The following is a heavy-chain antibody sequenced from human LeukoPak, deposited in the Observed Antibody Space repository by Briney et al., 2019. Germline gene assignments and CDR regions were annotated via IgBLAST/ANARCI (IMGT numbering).Heavy chain of an antibody. CDR1: GFSFNNYA. V-gene: IGHV3-23*01. J-gene: IGHJ4*01. CDR2: IIASSGAT. Sequence: GGSLRLSCAASGFSFNNYAMNWVRQAPGKGLEWVSSIIASSGATFYADSVKGRFTISRDISKNTLYLQMNNLRVEDTAVYYCVKGAYDYIEVAYFDFWGQGILVTVSS. D-gene: IGHD5-12*01. CDR3: VKGAYDYIEVAYFDF.